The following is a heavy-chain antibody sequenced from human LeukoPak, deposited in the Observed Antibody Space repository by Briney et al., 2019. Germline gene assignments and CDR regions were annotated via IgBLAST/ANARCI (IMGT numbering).Heavy chain of an antibody. J-gene: IGHJ4*02. D-gene: IGHD6-19*01. CDR2: ISSSSNFI. CDR3: AKAVAGSGQYDY. V-gene: IGHV3-21*04. Sequence: PGGSLRLSCAASGFTFSSYSMNWVRQAPGKGLEWVSSISSSSNFIYYADSVKGRFTISRDNSKNSLYLQMNSLRTEDTALYFCAKAVAGSGQYDYWGQGTLVTVSS. CDR1: GFTFSSYS.